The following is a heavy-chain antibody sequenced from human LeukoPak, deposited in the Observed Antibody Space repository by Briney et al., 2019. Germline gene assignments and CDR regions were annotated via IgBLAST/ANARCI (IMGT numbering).Heavy chain of an antibody. V-gene: IGHV4-34*01. CDR2: INHSGST. D-gene: IGHD5-18*01. J-gene: IGHJ5*02. Sequence: SETLPLTCAVYGGSFSGYYWSWIRQPPGKGLEWIGEINHSGSTNYNPSLKSRVTISVDTSKNQFSLKLSSVTAADTAVYYCARGLGYSYGPLWWFDPWGQGTLVTVSS. CDR1: GGSFSGYY. CDR3: ARGLGYSYGPLWWFDP.